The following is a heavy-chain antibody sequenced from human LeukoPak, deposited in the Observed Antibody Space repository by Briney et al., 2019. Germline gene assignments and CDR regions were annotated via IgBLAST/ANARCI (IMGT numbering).Heavy chain of an antibody. J-gene: IGHJ5*01. CDR1: GFSLSTSGVG. Sequence: NASGPTLVKPTQTLTLTCTFSGFSLSTSGVGVGWIRQPPGKALEWLALIYWNDDKRYSPSLKSRLTITKDTSKNQVVLTMTNMDPVDTATYYCARRLDHGAARPFYGTINWFDSWGQGTLVTVSS. D-gene: IGHD6-6*01. V-gene: IGHV2-5*01. CDR2: IYWNDDK. CDR3: ARRLDHGAARPFYGTINWFDS.